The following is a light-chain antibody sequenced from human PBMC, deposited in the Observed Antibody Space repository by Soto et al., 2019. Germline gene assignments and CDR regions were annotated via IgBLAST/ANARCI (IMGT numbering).Light chain of an antibody. J-gene: IGKJ1*01. V-gene: IGKV1-27*01. Sequence: DIQLTQSPSSLSASVGDRVTITCRASQGINNYLAWYQQKPGKVPTLLIYGASTLHSGVPSRFRGSGSGTDFTLTISSLQPEDVATSYCQKYKSGPRTFGQGTKVEIK. CDR2: GAS. CDR3: QKYKSGPRT. CDR1: QGINNY.